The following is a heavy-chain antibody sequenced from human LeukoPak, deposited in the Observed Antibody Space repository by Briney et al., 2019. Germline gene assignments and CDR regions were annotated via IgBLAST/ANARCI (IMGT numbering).Heavy chain of an antibody. V-gene: IGHV3-66*01. CDR2: IYSGGST. D-gene: IGHD5-24*01. CDR3: ARVGNGYNGIDF. CDR1: GFTVSSNY. J-gene: IGHJ4*02. Sequence: GGSLRLSCAASGFTVSSNYMSWVRQAPGKGLEWVSVIYSGGSTYYADSVKGRFTISRDNSKNTLYLQMNSLRAEDTAIYYCARVGNGYNGIDFWGPGILVTVSS.